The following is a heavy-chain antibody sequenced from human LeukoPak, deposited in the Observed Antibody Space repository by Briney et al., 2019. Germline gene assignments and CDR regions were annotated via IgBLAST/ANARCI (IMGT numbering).Heavy chain of an antibody. CDR2: IRYDGSKK. CDR1: GFTFSSYG. CDR3: AKDYCSSTSCYSGWFDP. V-gene: IGHV3-30*02. D-gene: IGHD2-2*01. Sequence: GGSLRLSCAASGFTFSSYGMHWVRQAPGKGLEWVAFIRYDGSKKYYADSVKGRFTISRDNSKNTLYLQMNSLRAEDTAVYYCAKDYCSSTSCYSGWFDPWGQGTLVTVSS. J-gene: IGHJ5*02.